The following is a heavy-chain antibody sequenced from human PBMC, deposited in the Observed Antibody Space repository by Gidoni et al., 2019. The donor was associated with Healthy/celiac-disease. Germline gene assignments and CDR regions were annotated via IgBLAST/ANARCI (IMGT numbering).Heavy chain of an antibody. D-gene: IGHD2-2*02. Sequence: QVQLVESGGGVVQPGRSLRLSCAASGFTFSSYGMPWVRQAPGKVLECVAVIWYDGSNKYYADSVKGRFTISRDNSKNTLYLQMNSLRAEDTAVYYCAREEIGYCSSTSCYNYYYYGMDVWGQGTTVTVSS. J-gene: IGHJ6*02. V-gene: IGHV3-33*01. CDR3: AREEIGYCSSTSCYNYYYYGMDV. CDR2: IWYDGSNK. CDR1: GFTFSSYG.